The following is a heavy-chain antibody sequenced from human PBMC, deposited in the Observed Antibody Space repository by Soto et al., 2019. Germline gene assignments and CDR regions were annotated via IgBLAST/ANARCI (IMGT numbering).Heavy chain of an antibody. V-gene: IGHV1-69*01. D-gene: IGHD2-2*01. Sequence: QVQLVQSGAEVKKPGSSVKVSCKASGGTFSSYAISWVRQAPGQGLEWMGGIIPIFGTANYAQKFQGRVTITADESTSTAYMGLSSLRSEDTAVYYCARYAFFPQPSEGGFDYWGQGTLVTVSS. CDR3: ARYAFFPQPSEGGFDY. J-gene: IGHJ4*02. CDR2: IIPIFGTA. CDR1: GGTFSSYA.